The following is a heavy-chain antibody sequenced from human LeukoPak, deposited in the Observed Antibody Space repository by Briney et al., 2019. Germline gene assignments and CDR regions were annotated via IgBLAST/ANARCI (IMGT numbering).Heavy chain of an antibody. J-gene: IGHJ4*02. V-gene: IGHV3-7*04. CDR3: ARESGY. Sequence: GGSLRLSCAASGFTFSSYSMNWVRQAPGKGLEWVANIKPDGNEEYYVDSVKGRFTISRDNAKNSLYLQMNSLRVEDTAVYHCARESGYWGQGTLVTVSS. D-gene: IGHD3-10*01. CDR1: GFTFSSYS. CDR2: IKPDGNEE.